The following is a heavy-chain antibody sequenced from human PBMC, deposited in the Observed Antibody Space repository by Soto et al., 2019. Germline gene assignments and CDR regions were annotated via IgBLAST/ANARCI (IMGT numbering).Heavy chain of an antibody. J-gene: IGHJ4*02. V-gene: IGHV4-59*08. CDR3: ARHLYYYDSPSVYYFDY. CDR2: IYYSGST. CDR1: GGSISSYY. D-gene: IGHD3-22*01. Sequence: PSETLSLTCTVSGGSISSYYWSWIRQPPGKGLEWIGYIYYSGSTNYNPSLKSRVTISVDTSKNQFSLKLSSVTAADTAVYYCARHLYYYDSPSVYYFDYWGQGALVTVSS.